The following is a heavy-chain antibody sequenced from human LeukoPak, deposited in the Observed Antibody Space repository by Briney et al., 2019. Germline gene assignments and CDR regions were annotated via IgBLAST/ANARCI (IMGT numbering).Heavy chain of an antibody. CDR2: ISYDGSNK. J-gene: IGHJ5*02. V-gene: IGHV3-30-3*01. CDR3: AKDVKWVWSTAPTWFDP. CDR1: GFTFSNYA. D-gene: IGHD1-26*01. Sequence: GGSLRLSCAASGFTFSNYAMHWVRQAPGKGLEWVAVISYDGSNKYYADSVKGRFTISRDNSKNTLYLQMNSLRAEDTAVYYCAKDVKWVWSTAPTWFDPWGQGTLVTVSS.